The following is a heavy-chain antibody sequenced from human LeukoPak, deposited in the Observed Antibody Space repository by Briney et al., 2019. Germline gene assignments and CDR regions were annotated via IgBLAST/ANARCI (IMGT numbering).Heavy chain of an antibody. CDR1: GFTFSSYS. V-gene: IGHV3-30*03. CDR2: ISYDGSNK. CDR3: AREGGAPAAIPNYYYYYGMDV. D-gene: IGHD2-2*02. J-gene: IGHJ6*02. Sequence: GGSLRLSCAASGFTFSSYSMNWVRQAPGKGLEWVAVISYDGSNKYYADSVKGRFTISRDNSKNTLYLQMNSLRAEDTAVYYCAREGGAPAAIPNYYYYYGMDVWGQGTTVTVSS.